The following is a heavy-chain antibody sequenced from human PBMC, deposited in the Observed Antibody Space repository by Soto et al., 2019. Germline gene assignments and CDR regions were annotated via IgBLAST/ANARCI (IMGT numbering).Heavy chain of an antibody. Sequence: PSETLSLTCTVSGGSISSGGYYWTWIRQHPGKGLEWIGYIYYSGSTYYNPSLKSRVTISVDTSKNQFSLKLSSVTAADTAVYYCARAFPDSSGYYTFDYWGQGTLVTVS. CDR2: IYYSGST. CDR1: GGSISSGGYY. CDR3: ARAFPDSSGYYTFDY. V-gene: IGHV4-30-4*01. J-gene: IGHJ4*02. D-gene: IGHD3-22*01.